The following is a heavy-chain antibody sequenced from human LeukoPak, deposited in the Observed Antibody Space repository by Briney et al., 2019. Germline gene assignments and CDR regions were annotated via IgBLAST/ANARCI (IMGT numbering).Heavy chain of an antibody. CDR3: ARGTMFPYYFDY. D-gene: IGHD3-10*02. Sequence: GGSLRLSCAASGFTFNIYTMYWVRQAPGKGLEWVSGIRHSDGNTYYADSVKGRFTISRDNAKNSLYLQMNSLRAEDTAVYYCARGTMFPYYFDYWGQGTLVTVSS. CDR2: IRHSDGNT. V-gene: IGHV3-21*01. CDR1: GFTFNIYT. J-gene: IGHJ4*02.